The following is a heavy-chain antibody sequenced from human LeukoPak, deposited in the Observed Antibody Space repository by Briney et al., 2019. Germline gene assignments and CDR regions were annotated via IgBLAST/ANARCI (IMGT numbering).Heavy chain of an antibody. D-gene: IGHD5-12*01. CDR2: ISYDGSNK. Sequence: PGGSLRLSCAASGFTFSSYGMHWVRQAPGKGLEWVAVISYDGSNKYYADSVKGRFTISRDNSKNTLYLQMNSLRAEDTAVCYCAKAPGYSGYDWPLDYWGQGTLVTVSS. J-gene: IGHJ4*02. V-gene: IGHV3-30*18. CDR1: GFTFSSYG. CDR3: AKAPGYSGYDWPLDY.